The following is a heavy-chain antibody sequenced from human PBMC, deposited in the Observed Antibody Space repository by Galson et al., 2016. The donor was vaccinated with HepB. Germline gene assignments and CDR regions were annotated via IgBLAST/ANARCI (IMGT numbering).Heavy chain of an antibody. CDR1: GFTFAGSS. CDR2: LGGSGPRT. Sequence: SLRLSCAASGFTFAGSSMHWVRQAPGEGVRWVASLGGSGPRTYHADSVKGRFTISRDSSKNTLYLQMDSLTADDTAVYFCATVGGNTYGLRTDGFDIWGQGTMVTVSS. V-gene: IGHV3-23*01. J-gene: IGHJ3*02. D-gene: IGHD5-18*01. CDR3: ATVGGNTYGLRTDGFDI.